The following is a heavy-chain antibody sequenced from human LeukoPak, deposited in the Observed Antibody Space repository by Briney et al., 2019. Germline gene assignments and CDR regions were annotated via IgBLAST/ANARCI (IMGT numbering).Heavy chain of an antibody. CDR3: ARGLADNDY. J-gene: IGHJ4*02. CDR1: GYTFTSYY. CDR2: INPSGGST. Sequence: ASVKVSCKASGYTFTSYYMHWVRQAPGQGLEWMGIINPSGGSTSYAQKFQGRVTMTTDTSTSTAYMELRSLRSDDTAVYYCARGLADNDYWGQGTLVTVSS. V-gene: IGHV1-46*01. D-gene: IGHD3-16*01.